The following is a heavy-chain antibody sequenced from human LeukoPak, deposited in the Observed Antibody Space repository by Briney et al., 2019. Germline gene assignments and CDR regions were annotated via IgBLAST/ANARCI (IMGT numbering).Heavy chain of an antibody. Sequence: GASVKVSCKVSGYTLSELSIHWVRQAPGKGLEWMGGFEPEDGEIIYAQKLQGRVTMTEDTSTDTAYMELSSLRSEDTAVYYCATDGCSGGSCYYFDYWGQGTLVTVSS. J-gene: IGHJ4*02. V-gene: IGHV1-24*01. CDR2: FEPEDGEI. CDR1: GYTLSELS. CDR3: ATDGCSGGSCYYFDY. D-gene: IGHD2-15*01.